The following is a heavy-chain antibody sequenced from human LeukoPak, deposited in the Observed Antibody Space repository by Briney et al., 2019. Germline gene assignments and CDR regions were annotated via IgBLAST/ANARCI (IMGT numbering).Heavy chain of an antibody. Sequence: SETLSLTCTVSGVSITTYYWSWIRQPPGKGLEWIGYIYHSGSTNYNPSLKSRVTISVDKSKNQFSLKLSSVTAADTAVYYCARDRGGSGYYSDAFDIWGQGTMVTVSS. V-gene: IGHV4-59*12. CDR1: GVSITTYY. D-gene: IGHD3-22*01. CDR3: ARDRGGSGYYSDAFDI. J-gene: IGHJ3*02. CDR2: IYHSGST.